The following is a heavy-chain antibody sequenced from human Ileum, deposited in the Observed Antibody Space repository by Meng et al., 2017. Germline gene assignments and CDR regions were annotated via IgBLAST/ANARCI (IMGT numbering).Heavy chain of an antibody. CDR2: TYYRSKWYI. Sequence: GQRLRFVPGLYKRSLSFSIRGDGSGGLVSRNMASWNWSRQSPLRGLEWLGRTYYRSKWYIEYAVSVKSRISITPDTSKNQFSLQMNSVTPEDTAVYYCASGSGSLDYWGPGTLVTVSS. CDR3: ASGSGSLDY. D-gene: IGHD3-3*01. J-gene: IGHJ4*02. V-gene: IGHV6-1*01. CDR1: GGLVSRNMAS.